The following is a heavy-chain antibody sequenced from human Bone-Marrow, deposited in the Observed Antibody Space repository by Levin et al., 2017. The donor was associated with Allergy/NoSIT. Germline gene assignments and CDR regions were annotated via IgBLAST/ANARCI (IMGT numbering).Heavy chain of an antibody. CDR3: ARSLREASGGSFFSFYLEY. V-gene: IGHV1-2*02. Sequence: VASVKVSCKTSGYTFSDFFIYWVRQAPGQGLEWMGWINPSSGDTKYAQRFQGRITMTRDRSMRTAYVELSRLKSDDTAVYYCARSLREASGGSFFSFYLEYWGRGTLVTVSS. J-gene: IGHJ4*02. CDR1: GYTFSDFF. CDR2: INPSSGDT. D-gene: IGHD2/OR15-2a*01.